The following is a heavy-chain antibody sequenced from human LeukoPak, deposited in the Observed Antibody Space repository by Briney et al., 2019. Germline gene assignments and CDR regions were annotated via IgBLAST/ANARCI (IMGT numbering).Heavy chain of an antibody. Sequence: PGGSLRLSCAASGFTFNSYSMNWVRQAPGKGLEWVSSISISSSYIYYADSVKGRFTISRDNAKNSLYLQVNSLRAEDTAVYYCARETNDYVWGSLGYFDYWGQGTLVTVSS. V-gene: IGHV3-21*01. CDR3: ARETNDYVWGSLGYFDY. CDR1: GFTFNSYS. J-gene: IGHJ4*02. D-gene: IGHD3-16*01. CDR2: ISISSSYI.